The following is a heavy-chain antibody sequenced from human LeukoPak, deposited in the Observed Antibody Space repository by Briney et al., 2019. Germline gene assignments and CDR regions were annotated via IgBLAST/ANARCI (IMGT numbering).Heavy chain of an antibody. V-gene: IGHV3-48*03. CDR3: ARDRPSFDY. CDR1: GFTFSSYE. J-gene: IGHJ4*02. CDR2: ISSSGSTI. Sequence: GGSLRLSCAASGFTFSSYEMNWVRQAPGKRLEWVSYISSSGSTIYYADSVKGRFTISRDNAKNSLYLQMNSLRAEDAAVYYCARDRPSFDYWGQGTLVTVSS.